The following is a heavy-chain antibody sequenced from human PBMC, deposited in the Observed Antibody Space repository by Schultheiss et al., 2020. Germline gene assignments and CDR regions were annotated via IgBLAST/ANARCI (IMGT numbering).Heavy chain of an antibody. CDR3: ARAPQPLGPHWSHFDY. Sequence: GGSLRLSCAASGFTFSNYWMSWVRQAPGKGLEWVANIKHDGSETYYVDSVKGRFTISRDNPKNSLYLQMNSLRAEDTAVYYCARAPQPLGPHWSHFDYWGQGTLVTVSS. CDR2: IKHDGSET. D-gene: IGHD1-1*01. V-gene: IGHV3-7*01. CDR1: GFTFSNYW. J-gene: IGHJ4*02.